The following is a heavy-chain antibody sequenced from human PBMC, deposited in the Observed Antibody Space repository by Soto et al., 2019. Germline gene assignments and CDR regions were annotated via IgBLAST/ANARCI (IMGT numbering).Heavy chain of an antibody. CDR1: GFSLSTSEMC. V-gene: IGHV2-70*01. D-gene: IGHD4-17*01. CDR2: IDWDDDK. CDR3: ARSPFHYGDYLLNYYYYGMDV. J-gene: IGHJ6*02. Sequence: GSGPTLVNPTQTLTLTCTFSGFSLSTSEMCVSWIRQPPGKALEWLALIDWDDDKYYSTSLKTRLTISKDTSKNQVVLTMTNMDPVDTATYYCARSPFHYGDYLLNYYYYGMDVWGQGTTVTVSS.